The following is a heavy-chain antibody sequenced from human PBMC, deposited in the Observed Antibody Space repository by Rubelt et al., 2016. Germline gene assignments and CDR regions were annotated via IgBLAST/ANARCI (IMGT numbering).Heavy chain of an antibody. CDR1: GGSISDYY. CDR2: IYKRGST. D-gene: IGHD4-23*01. Sequence: QVQLQESGPGLVKPSETLSLTCTVSGGSISDYYCNWIRQPPGKGLEWIGYIYKRGSTSYNPSLKSRVTMSVDRSNNQFTLKMALLTAADTAVYFCARHSSYGGKTWFDPWGQGTLVTVSS. V-gene: IGHV4-59*08. J-gene: IGHJ5*02. CDR3: ARHSSYGGKTWFDP.